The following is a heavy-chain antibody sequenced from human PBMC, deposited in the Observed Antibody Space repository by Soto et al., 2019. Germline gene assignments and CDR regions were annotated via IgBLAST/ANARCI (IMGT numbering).Heavy chain of an antibody. D-gene: IGHD4-17*01. CDR1: GFTFSSYG. V-gene: IGHV3-33*01. CDR2: IWYDGSNK. Sequence: GGSLRLSCAASGFTFSSYGMHWVRQAPGEGLEWVAVIWYDGSNKYYADSVKGRFTISRDNSKNTLYLQMNSLRAEDTAVYYCARGYGNYYYYYGMDVWGQGTTVTVSS. CDR3: ARGYGNYYYYYGMDV. J-gene: IGHJ6*02.